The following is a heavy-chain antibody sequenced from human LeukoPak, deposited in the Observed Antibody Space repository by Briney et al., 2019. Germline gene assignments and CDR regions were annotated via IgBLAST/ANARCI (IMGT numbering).Heavy chain of an antibody. Sequence: GESLKISCKGSGYNFSGYWIGWVRQRPGRGLELMGVIYPGESETRYSPSFQGQVTISADKSITTAYLQWSSLKASDTAMYYCARPSFITGTTVYWGQGTLVTVSS. D-gene: IGHD1-7*01. V-gene: IGHV5-51*01. CDR2: IYPGESET. CDR1: GYNFSGYW. CDR3: ARPSFITGTTVY. J-gene: IGHJ4*02.